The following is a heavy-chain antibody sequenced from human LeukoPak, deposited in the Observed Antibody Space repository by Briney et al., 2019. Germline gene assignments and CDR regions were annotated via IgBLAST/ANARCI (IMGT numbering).Heavy chain of an antibody. J-gene: IGHJ3*02. D-gene: IGHD3-16*02. CDR2: ISSSSSYI. V-gene: IGHV3-21*04. CDR1: GFTFSSYS. CDR3: ARGLKHTFGGVIVKFDAFDI. Sequence: GGSLRLSCAASGFTFSSYSMNWVRQAPGKGLEWVSSISSSSSYIYYADSVKGRFTISRDNAKNSLYLQMNSLRAEDTAVYYCARGLKHTFGGVIVKFDAFDIWGQGTMVAVSS.